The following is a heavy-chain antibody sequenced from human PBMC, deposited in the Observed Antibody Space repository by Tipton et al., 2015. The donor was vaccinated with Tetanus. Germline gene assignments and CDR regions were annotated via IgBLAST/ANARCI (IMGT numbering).Heavy chain of an antibody. J-gene: IGHJ3*02. D-gene: IGHD2-15*01. CDR3: AGWELLNWNAFDI. CDR2: VYYRGTT. CDR1: GGSVSSESYY. Sequence: TLSLTCTVSGGSVSSESYYWAWIRQTPGKGLEWIGRVYYRGTTNYNPSLKSRVTISVDTSKSQFSLKLSSVTAADTAVYFCAGWELLNWNAFDIWGQGIKVTVSA. V-gene: IGHV4-61*01.